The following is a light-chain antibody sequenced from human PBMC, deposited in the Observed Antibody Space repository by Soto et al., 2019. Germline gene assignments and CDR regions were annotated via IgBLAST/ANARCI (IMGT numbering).Light chain of an antibody. CDR1: QGINNY. CDR3: QKYNSAPWT. CDR2: APS. J-gene: IGKJ1*01. V-gene: IGKV1-27*01. Sequence: DIQMTQSPSSLSASVGDRVTITCRASQGINNYLAWSQQKPGKVPKLLIYAPSTLQSAVPSRFSGSGSGADFTLSISSLQPADVATYYCQKYNSAPWTFGQGTKVEIK.